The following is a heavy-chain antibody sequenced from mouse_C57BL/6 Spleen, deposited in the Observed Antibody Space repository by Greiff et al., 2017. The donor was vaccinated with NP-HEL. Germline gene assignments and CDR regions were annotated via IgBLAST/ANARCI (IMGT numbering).Heavy chain of an antibody. CDR3: SETTTVDAMDY. Sequence: VQLQQSGAELVGPGASVKLSCTASGFNIKDYYMHWVKQRPEQGLEWIGRIDPEDGDTEYAPKFQGKATMTADTSSNTAYLQLSSLTSEDTAVYYCSETTTVDAMDYWGQGTSVTVSS. CDR2: IDPEDGDT. D-gene: IGHD1-1*01. J-gene: IGHJ4*01. V-gene: IGHV14-1*01. CDR1: GFNIKDYY.